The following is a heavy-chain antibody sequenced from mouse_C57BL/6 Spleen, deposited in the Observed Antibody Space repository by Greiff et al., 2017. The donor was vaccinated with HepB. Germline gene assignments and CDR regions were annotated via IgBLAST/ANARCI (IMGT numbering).Heavy chain of an antibody. CDR3: ARSGSPRENAMDY. J-gene: IGHJ4*01. V-gene: IGHV1-54*01. CDR2: INPGSGGT. Sequence: QVQLQQSGAELVRPGTSVKVSCKASGYAFTNYLIEWVKQRPGQGLEWIGVINPGSGGTNYNEKFKGKATLTADKSSSTAYMQLSSLTSEDSAVYFCARSGSPRENAMDYWGQGTSVTVSS. D-gene: IGHD3-1*01. CDR1: GYAFTNYL.